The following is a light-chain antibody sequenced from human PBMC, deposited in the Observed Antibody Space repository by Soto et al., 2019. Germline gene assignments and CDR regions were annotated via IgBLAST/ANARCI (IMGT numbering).Light chain of an antibody. J-gene: IGKJ2*01. CDR2: GAS. V-gene: IGKV3-20*01. CDR3: QQYGSLLYT. Sequence: EIVLTQSPGTLSLSPGERATLSCRASQSVSSSYLAWYQQKPGQAPRLLIYGASSRATGIPDRFSGSGSGTDFTLTISRLEPEDFAGYYCQQYGSLLYTFGQGTKLEIK. CDR1: QSVSSSY.